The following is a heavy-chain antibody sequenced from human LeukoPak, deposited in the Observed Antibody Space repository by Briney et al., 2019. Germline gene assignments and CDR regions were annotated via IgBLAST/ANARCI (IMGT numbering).Heavy chain of an antibody. CDR1: GYTLTELS. CDR2: FDPEDGET. CDR3: ATIVVVVAATEDYFDY. Sequence: GASVKVSCKVSGYTLTELSMHWVRQAPGKGLEWRGGFDPEDGETIYAQKFQGRVTMTEDTSTDTAYMELSSLRSEDTAVYYCATIVVVVAATEDYFDYWGQGTLVTVSS. D-gene: IGHD2-15*01. V-gene: IGHV1-24*01. J-gene: IGHJ4*02.